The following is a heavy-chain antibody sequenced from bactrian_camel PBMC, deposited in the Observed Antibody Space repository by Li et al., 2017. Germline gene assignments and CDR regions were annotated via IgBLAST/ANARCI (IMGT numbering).Heavy chain of an antibody. J-gene: IGHJ4*01. Sequence: DVQLVESGGGSVQPGGSLRLSCGASGHTYSSNCMGWFRQAPGKEREGVAFVYFGGGSTYYADSVKGRFTISRDNVKNTLYLQMNNLKPEDTANYFCAYLYRCSLVAGLTNWANYGHGTQVTVS. D-gene: IGHD2*01. CDR2: VYFGGGST. CDR1: GHTYSSNC. V-gene: IGHV3S40*01.